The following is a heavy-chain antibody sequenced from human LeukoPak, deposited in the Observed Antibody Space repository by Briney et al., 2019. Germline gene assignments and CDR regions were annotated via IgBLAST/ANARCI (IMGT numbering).Heavy chain of an antibody. CDR1: GFTFSSYS. CDR2: ISSSSSYI. D-gene: IGHD2-8*01. CDR3: ARAPLTNEDY. J-gene: IGHJ4*02. V-gene: IGHV3-21*01. Sequence: PGGSLRLSCVASGFTFSSYSMNWVRQAPGKGLEWVSSISSSSSYIYYADSVKGRFTISRDNAKNSLYLQMNSLRAEDTAVYYCARAPLTNEDYWGQGTLVTVSS.